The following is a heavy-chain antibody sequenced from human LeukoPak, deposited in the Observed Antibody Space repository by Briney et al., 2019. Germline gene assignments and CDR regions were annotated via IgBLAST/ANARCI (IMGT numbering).Heavy chain of an antibody. D-gene: IGHD6-19*01. Sequence: SETLSLTCTVSGGSISSYYWGWIRQPPGKGLKWIGSISHSGSTYYNPSLKSRVTISVDTSKNQFSLKLSSVTAADTAVYYCARGQARLSWFDPWGQGTLVTVSS. CDR1: GGSISSYY. CDR2: ISHSGST. CDR3: ARGQARLSWFDP. J-gene: IGHJ5*02. V-gene: IGHV4-38-2*02.